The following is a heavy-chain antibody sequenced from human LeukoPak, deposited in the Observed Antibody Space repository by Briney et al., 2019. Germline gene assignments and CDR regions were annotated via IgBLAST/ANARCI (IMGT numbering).Heavy chain of an antibody. CDR3: ARKVSIRGGFH. Sequence: SETLSLTCAVYGASFSGYYWSWLRQPPGKGREWSGEIKHSGSTNYNPSLKSRVTISVDTSKNQSSLKLISVTAADTAVYYCARKVSIRGGFHWGQGTLVTVSS. CDR2: IKHSGST. J-gene: IGHJ4*02. D-gene: IGHD2-21*01. V-gene: IGHV4-34*01. CDR1: GASFSGYY.